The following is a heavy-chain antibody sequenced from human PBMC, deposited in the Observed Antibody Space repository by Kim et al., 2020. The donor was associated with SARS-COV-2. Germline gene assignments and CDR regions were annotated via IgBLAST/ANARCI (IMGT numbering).Heavy chain of an antibody. D-gene: IGHD6-6*01. CDR2: IKSKTDGGTT. Sequence: GGSLRLSCAASGFTFSNAWMSWVRQAPGKGLEWVGRIKSKTDGGTTDYAAPVKGRFTISRDDSKNTLYLQMNSLKTEDTAVYYCTTAERSISPVRYFDYWGQGTLVTVSS. CDR3: TTAERSISPVRYFDY. J-gene: IGHJ4*02. V-gene: IGHV3-15*01. CDR1: GFTFSNAW.